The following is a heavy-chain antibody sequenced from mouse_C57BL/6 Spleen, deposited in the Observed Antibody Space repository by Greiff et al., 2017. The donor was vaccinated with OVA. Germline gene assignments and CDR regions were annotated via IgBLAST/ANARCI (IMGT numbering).Heavy chain of an antibody. J-gene: IGHJ4*01. D-gene: IGHD2-14*01. CDR2: INPSTGGT. V-gene: IGHV1-42*01. CDR1: GYSFTGYY. CDR3: ARGGLHIGMDY. Sequence: EVKLVESGPELVKPGASVKISCKASGYSFTGYYMNWVKQSPEKSLEWIGEINPSTGGTTYNQKFKAKATLTVDKSSSTAYMQLKSLTSEDSAVYYCARGGLHIGMDYWGQGTSVTVSS.